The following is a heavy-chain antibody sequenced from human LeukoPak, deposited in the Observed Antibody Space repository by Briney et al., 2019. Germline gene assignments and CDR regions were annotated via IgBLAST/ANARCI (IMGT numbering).Heavy chain of an antibody. CDR2: IYSGGST. V-gene: IGHV3-66*02. J-gene: IGHJ6*03. CDR1: GFTASSNY. Sequence: PGGSLRLSCAASGFTASSNYMSWVRQAPGKGLEWVSVIYSGGSTYYADSVKGRFTISRDNPKNTLYLQMNSLRAEDTAVYYCARVPIGSGSYYMDVWGKGTTVTVSS. CDR3: ARVPIGSGSYYMDV. D-gene: IGHD3-10*01.